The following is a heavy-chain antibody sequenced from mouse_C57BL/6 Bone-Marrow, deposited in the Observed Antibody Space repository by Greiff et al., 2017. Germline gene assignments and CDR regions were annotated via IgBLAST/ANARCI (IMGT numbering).Heavy chain of an antibody. V-gene: IGHV1-82*01. Sequence: QVQLQQSGPELVKPGASVKISCKASGYAFSSSWMNWVKQRPGKGLEWIGRIYPGDGDTNYNGKFKGKATLTADKSSSTAYMQLSSLTSEDSAVYFCARTGGLRDDWGQGTTLTVSS. CDR3: ARTGGLRDD. CDR1: GYAFSSSW. J-gene: IGHJ2*01. D-gene: IGHD2-4*01. CDR2: IYPGDGDT.